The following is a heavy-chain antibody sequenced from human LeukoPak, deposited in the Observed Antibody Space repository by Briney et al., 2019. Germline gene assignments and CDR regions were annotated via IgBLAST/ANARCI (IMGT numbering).Heavy chain of an antibody. V-gene: IGHV4-39*07. Sequence: SETLSLTCTVSGGSITSSSYYWGWIRQPPGKGLEWIGSIYYSGNTYYNPSLKSRVTISVDTSKNQFSLRLSSVTAADTAVYYCARGAFGSYSFYFDYWGQGTLVTVSS. D-gene: IGHD1-26*01. J-gene: IGHJ4*02. CDR3: ARGAFGSYSFYFDY. CDR1: GGSITSSSYY. CDR2: IYYSGNT.